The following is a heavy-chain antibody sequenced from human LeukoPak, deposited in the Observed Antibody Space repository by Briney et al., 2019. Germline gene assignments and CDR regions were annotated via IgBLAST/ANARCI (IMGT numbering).Heavy chain of an antibody. Sequence: GRSLRLSCAASGFTFSSYAMHWVRQAPGKGLEWVAVISYDGSNKYYADSVKGRFTISRDNSKNTLYLQMNSLRAEDTAVYYCARDQWELLGAFDIWGQGTMVTVSS. J-gene: IGHJ3*02. CDR2: ISYDGSNK. CDR1: GFTFSSYA. V-gene: IGHV3-30*04. D-gene: IGHD1-26*01. CDR3: ARDQWELLGAFDI.